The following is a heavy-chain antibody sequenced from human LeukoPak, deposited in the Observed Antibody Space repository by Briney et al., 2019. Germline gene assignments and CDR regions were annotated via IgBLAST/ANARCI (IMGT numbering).Heavy chain of an antibody. D-gene: IGHD2-15*01. Sequence: PSETLSLTCAVYGGSFSGYYWSWIRQPPGKGLEWIGEINHSGSTNYNPSLKSRVTISVDTSKNQFSLKLNSVTAADTAVYYCARGYCSGGSCYSGFDPWGQGTLVTVSS. CDR3: ARGYCSGGSCYSGFDP. J-gene: IGHJ5*02. V-gene: IGHV4-34*01. CDR1: GGSFSGYY. CDR2: INHSGST.